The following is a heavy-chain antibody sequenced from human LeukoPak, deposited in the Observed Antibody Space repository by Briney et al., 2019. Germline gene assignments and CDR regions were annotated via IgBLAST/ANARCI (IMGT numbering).Heavy chain of an antibody. J-gene: IGHJ4*02. D-gene: IGHD3-22*01. Sequence: GGSLRLSCAASGFTFSSYWMSWVRQAPGVGLEWVSAIDGGGGRTWHADSVRGRFTISRDNSKNTLFMQMNSLRAEDTAVYYCAKDFYDSSGSRYDHWGQGTLVTVSS. CDR3: AKDFYDSSGSRYDH. CDR1: GFTFSSYW. V-gene: IGHV3-23*01. CDR2: IDGGGGRT.